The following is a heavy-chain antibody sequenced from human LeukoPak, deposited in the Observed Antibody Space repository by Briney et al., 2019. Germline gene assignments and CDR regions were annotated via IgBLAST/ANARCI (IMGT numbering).Heavy chain of an antibody. J-gene: IGHJ6*02. CDR2: IKQDGSEK. V-gene: IGHV3-7*01. D-gene: IGHD5-18*01. CDR3: ARGPWIQLWLTQYGMDV. Sequence: PGGSLRLSCATSGFTFSSCWMSWVRQAPGKGLEWVANIKQDGSEKYYVDSVKGRFTISRDNAKNSLYLQMNSLRAEDTAVYYCARGPWIQLWLTQYGMDVWGQGTTVTVSS. CDR1: GFTFSSCW.